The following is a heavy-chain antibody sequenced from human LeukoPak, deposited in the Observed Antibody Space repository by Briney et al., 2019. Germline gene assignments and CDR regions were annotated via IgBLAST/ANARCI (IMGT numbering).Heavy chain of an antibody. Sequence: GGSLRLSCAASGFTVSSNYMSWVRQAPGKGLEWVSVINSGGSTYYADSVKGRFTISRDNSKNTLYLQMNSLRAEDTAVYYCAREDYYYGMDVWGQGTTVTVSS. CDR1: GFTVSSNY. V-gene: IGHV3-53*01. J-gene: IGHJ6*02. CDR2: INSGGST. CDR3: AREDYYYGMDV.